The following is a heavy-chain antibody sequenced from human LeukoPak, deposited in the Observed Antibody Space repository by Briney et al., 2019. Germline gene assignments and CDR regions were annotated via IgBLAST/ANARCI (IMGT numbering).Heavy chain of an antibody. V-gene: IGHV4-30-4*01. Sequence: SETLSLTCTVSGGSISSGDYYWSWIRQPPGKGLEWIGYIYYSGSTYYNPSLKSRVTISVDTSKNQFSLKLSPVTAADTAVYYCARGGGDRAYYYYGMDVWGQGTTVTVSS. CDR1: GGSISSGDYY. D-gene: IGHD2-21*02. J-gene: IGHJ6*02. CDR3: ARGGGDRAYYYYGMDV. CDR2: IYYSGST.